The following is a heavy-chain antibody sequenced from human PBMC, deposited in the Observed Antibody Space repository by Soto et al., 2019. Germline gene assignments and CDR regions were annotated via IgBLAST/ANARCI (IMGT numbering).Heavy chain of an antibody. Sequence: PSETLSLTCAVYGGSFSGYYWSWIRQPPGKGLEWIGEINHSGSTNYNPSLKSRVTMSVDTSKNQFSLKLSSVTAADTAVYYCASRTVTENDYWGQGTLVTVSS. CDR1: GGSFSGYY. V-gene: IGHV4-34*01. CDR2: INHSGST. J-gene: IGHJ4*02. D-gene: IGHD4-17*01. CDR3: ASRTVTENDY.